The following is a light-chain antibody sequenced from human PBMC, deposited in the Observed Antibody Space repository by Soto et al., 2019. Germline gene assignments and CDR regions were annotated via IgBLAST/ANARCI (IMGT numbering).Light chain of an antibody. Sequence: DIQMTQSPSSLSASVGDRVTITCRASQSINSYLNWYQQKPGKAPKLLIYKASSLESGVPSRFSGSGSGTEFTLTISSLQPDDFATYYCQQYNSYLYTFGQGTKLEIK. CDR3: QQYNSYLYT. CDR1: QSINSY. CDR2: KAS. J-gene: IGKJ2*01. V-gene: IGKV1-5*03.